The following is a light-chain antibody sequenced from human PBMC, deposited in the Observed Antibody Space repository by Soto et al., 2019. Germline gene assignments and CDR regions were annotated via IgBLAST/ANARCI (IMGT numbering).Light chain of an antibody. Sequence: QSALTQPASVSGSPGQSITISCTGTSNDVGGYNYVSWYQQHPGKAPKLMIYEVSNRPSGVSNRFSGSKSGNTASLTISGLQAEDEANYYCSSYTSTLTLVVFGGGTKLTVL. CDR3: SSYTSTLTLVV. CDR1: SNDVGGYNY. J-gene: IGLJ2*01. CDR2: EVS. V-gene: IGLV2-14*01.